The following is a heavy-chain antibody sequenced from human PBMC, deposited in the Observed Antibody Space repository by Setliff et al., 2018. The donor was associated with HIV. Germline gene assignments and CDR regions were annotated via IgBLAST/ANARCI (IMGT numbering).Heavy chain of an antibody. CDR2: INGYDGRT. D-gene: IGHD3-22*01. J-gene: IGHJ3*02. Sequence: GGSLRLSCAASGFTFSSPAMSWVRRAPGKGLEWVSAINGYDGRTYYTDSVKGRFTISRDGSKNALYLQMSSLRVEDTAVYYCARARDSSGYYPGAFDIWGQGTMVTVSS. CDR3: ARARDSSGYYPGAFDI. CDR1: GFTFSSPA. V-gene: IGHV3-23*01.